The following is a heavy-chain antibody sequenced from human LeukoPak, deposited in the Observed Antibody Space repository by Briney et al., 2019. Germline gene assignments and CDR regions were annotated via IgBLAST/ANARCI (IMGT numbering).Heavy chain of an antibody. V-gene: IGHV3-30-3*01. CDR3: ARDPSFFGSGSYRGYFDY. CDR1: GFTFSSYA. Sequence: GGSPRLSCAASGFTFSSYAMHWVRQAPGKGLEWVAVISYDGSNKYYADSVKGRFTISRDNSKNTLYLQMNSLRAEDTAVYYCARDPSFFGSGSYRGYFDYWGQGTLVTVSS. D-gene: IGHD1-26*01. J-gene: IGHJ4*02. CDR2: ISYDGSNK.